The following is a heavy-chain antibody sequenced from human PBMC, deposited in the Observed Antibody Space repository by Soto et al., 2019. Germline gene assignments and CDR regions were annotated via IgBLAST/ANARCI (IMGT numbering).Heavy chain of an antibody. D-gene: IGHD2-21*01. CDR3: VTRSWPEAWWGGDPPGSRF. CDR1: GFSFSDHY. Sequence: GGSLRLSCAASGFSFSDHYIDWVRQAPGQGLEWVGRSRNQANSYSTEYAASVKGRFTISRDDSRNSLYLQMNSLKTEDTAVYYCVTRSWPEAWWGGDPPGSRFWGQGTLVTVSS. J-gene: IGHJ4*02. CDR2: SRNQANSYST. V-gene: IGHV3-72*01.